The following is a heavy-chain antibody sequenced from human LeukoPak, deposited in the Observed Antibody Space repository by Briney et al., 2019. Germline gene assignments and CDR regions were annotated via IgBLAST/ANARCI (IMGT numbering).Heavy chain of an antibody. V-gene: IGHV4-59*01. D-gene: IGHD2-21*01. J-gene: IGHJ4*02. CDR3: LARIAGFDY. CDR1: GGSISRYY. Sequence: SETLSLTCTVSGGSISRYYWSWIRQPPPKGLEWIGYIYYSGSTNYNPSLKSRVTISVDTSKNQFSLKLSSVTAADTAVYYCLARIAGFDYWGQGTLVTVSS. CDR2: IYYSGST.